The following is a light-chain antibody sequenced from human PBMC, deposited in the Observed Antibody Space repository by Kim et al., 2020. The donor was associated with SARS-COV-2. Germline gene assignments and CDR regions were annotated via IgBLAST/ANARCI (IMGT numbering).Light chain of an antibody. V-gene: IGLV3-1*01. CDR2: LDV. J-gene: IGLJ3*02. CDR1: NFGDKY. Sequence: SYELTQPLSVSVSLGQTARITCGAENFGDKYVSWYQQKPGQSPVVLIYLDVKRPSGIPERFSGSNSGSTATLTISGTHAVDAADYYCQEWDRSAWVFGGG. CDR3: QEWDRSAWV.